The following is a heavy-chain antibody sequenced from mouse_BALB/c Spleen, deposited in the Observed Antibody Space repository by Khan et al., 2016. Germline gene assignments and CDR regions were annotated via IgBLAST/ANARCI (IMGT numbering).Heavy chain of an antibody. CDR2: INPSTGYT. J-gene: IGHJ4*01. Sequence: QVQLQQSGAELAKPGASVKMSCKASGYTFTSYWMHWVKQRPGQGLEWIGYINPSTGYTEYNQKFKDKATLTADKSSSTAYMQLSSLTSEDSAVYYCARREVRRAMVYWGQGTSVTVSS. V-gene: IGHV1-7*01. CDR1: GYTFTSYW. D-gene: IGHD2-14*01. CDR3: ARREVRRAMVY.